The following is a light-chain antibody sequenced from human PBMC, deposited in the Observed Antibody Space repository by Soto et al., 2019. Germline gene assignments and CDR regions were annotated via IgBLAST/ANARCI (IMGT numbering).Light chain of an antibody. V-gene: IGKV1-5*03. CDR1: QSISNS. J-gene: IGKJ5*01. CDR3: QQYGTSEII. Sequence: DIQMTQSPSTLSASVRDRVTITCRASQSISNSLAWYQQRPGKAPKLLIYKASSLETGVPSRFSGSGSGTDFTLTISRLETEDFAVFYCQQYGTSEIIFGQGTRLEIK. CDR2: KAS.